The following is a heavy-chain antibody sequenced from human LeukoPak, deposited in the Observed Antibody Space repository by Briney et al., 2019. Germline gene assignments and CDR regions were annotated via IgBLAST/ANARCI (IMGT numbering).Heavy chain of an antibody. J-gene: IGHJ3*02. V-gene: IGHV3-9*01. D-gene: IGHD3-3*01. CDR2: ISWNSGSI. CDR1: GFTFDDYA. Sequence: GGSLRLSCAASGFTFDDYAMHWVRQAPGKGLEWVSGISWNSGSIGYADSVKGRFTISRDNAKNSLYLQMNSLRAEDTALYYCAKDGVIFGVVMNAFDIWGQGTMVTVSS. CDR3: AKDGVIFGVVMNAFDI.